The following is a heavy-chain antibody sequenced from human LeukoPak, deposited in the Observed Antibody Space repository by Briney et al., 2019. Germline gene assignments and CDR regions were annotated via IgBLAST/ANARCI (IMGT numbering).Heavy chain of an antibody. Sequence: GESLKISCKGSGYSFTSYWIGWVRQMPGKGLEWMGIIYPGDSDTRYSPSLQGQVSISADKSISTAYPQWSSLKASDTAMYYCARRRDLYSGSYYPFDYWGQGTLVTVSS. CDR2: IYPGDSDT. D-gene: IGHD1-26*01. V-gene: IGHV5-51*01. CDR3: ARRRDLYSGSYYPFDY. J-gene: IGHJ4*02. CDR1: GYSFTSYW.